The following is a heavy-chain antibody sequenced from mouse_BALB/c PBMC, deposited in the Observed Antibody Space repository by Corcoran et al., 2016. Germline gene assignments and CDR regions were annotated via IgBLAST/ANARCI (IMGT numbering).Heavy chain of an antibody. CDR3: ARWDGYLDV. CDR2: IDPANGNT. CDR1: GFNSKDTY. Sequence: EVQLQQSGAELVKPGASVKLSCTASGFNSKDTYMHWVKQRPEQGLEWIGRIDPANGNTKYDPKFQGKATITADTSSNTAYLQLSSLTSEDTAVDYCARWDGYLDVWGAGTTVTVSS. J-gene: IGHJ1*01. V-gene: IGHV14-3*02. D-gene: IGHD4-1*01.